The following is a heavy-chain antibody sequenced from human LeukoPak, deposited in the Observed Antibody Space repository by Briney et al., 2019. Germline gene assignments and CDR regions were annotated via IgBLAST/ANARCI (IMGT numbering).Heavy chain of an antibody. CDR3: AKTIGDYYYYYYMDV. Sequence: GGSLRLSCAAAGFTFDTYPMNWVRQAPGRGLEWISYISSNRDTIYYAASVKGRFTISRDNAKNSLYLQMNSLRVEDTAVYSCAKTIGDYYYYYYMDVWGKGTTVTVSS. CDR2: ISSNRDTI. CDR1: GFTFDTYP. V-gene: IGHV3-48*04. J-gene: IGHJ6*03. D-gene: IGHD2-8*01.